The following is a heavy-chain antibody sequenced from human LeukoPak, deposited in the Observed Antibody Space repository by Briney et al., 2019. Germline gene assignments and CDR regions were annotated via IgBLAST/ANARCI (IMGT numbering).Heavy chain of an antibody. CDR3: AKDKYSPVRSMSEAAYYFDF. J-gene: IGHJ4*02. D-gene: IGHD6-13*01. CDR2: INPNSGGT. Sequence: ASVKVSCKASGYTFTGYYMHWVRQAPGQGLEWMGWINPNSGGTNYAQKFQGWVTMTRDTSISTAYMELSRLRSDDTAVYLCAKDKYSPVRSMSEAAYYFDFWGPGTLVTVSS. CDR1: GYTFTGYY. V-gene: IGHV1-2*04.